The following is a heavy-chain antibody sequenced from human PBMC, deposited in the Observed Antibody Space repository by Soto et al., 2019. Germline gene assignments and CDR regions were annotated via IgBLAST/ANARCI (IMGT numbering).Heavy chain of an antibody. Sequence: SETLSLTCTVSGGSISSSSYYWGWIRQPPGKGLEWIGSIYYSGSTYYNPSLKSRVTISVDTSKNQFSLKLSSVTAADTAVYYCARTSNWFDPWGQGALVTVSS. V-gene: IGHV4-39*07. CDR2: IYYSGST. CDR3: ARTSNWFDP. J-gene: IGHJ5*02. CDR1: GGSISSSSYY.